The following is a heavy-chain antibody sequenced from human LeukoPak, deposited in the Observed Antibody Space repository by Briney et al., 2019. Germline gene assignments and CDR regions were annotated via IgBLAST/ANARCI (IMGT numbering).Heavy chain of an antibody. CDR3: ARDAGEYSSGWFDY. CDR2: IYYSGST. Sequence: SETLSLTCTVSGGSISSYYWSWIRQPPGKGLEWIGYIYYSGSTNYNPSLKSRVTISVDTSKNQFSLKLSSVTAADTAVYYCARDAGEYSSGWFDYWGRGTLVTVSS. J-gene: IGHJ4*02. D-gene: IGHD6-19*01. CDR1: GGSISSYY. V-gene: IGHV4-59*01.